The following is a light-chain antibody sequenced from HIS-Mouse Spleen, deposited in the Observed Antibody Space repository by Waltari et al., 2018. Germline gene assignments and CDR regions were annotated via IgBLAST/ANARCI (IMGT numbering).Light chain of an antibody. CDR1: SSNIGRNT. CDR3: AAWDDSLNGVV. J-gene: IGLJ2*01. CDR2: SNN. Sequence: QSVLTQPPSASGTPGQRVTISCSVSSSNIGRNTVNWYQQLPGTAPKLLIYSNNQLPSGVPARFSGSKSGTSASLAISGLQSEDEADYYCAAWDDSLNGVVFGGGTKLTVL. V-gene: IGLV1-44*01.